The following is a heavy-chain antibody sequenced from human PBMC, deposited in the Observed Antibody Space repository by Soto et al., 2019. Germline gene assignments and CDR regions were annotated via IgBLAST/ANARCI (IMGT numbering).Heavy chain of an antibody. CDR2: IYYSGST. CDR3: ARRYYYDSSGYFDY. D-gene: IGHD3-22*01. CDR1: GGSISSSSYY. Sequence: QLQLQESGPGLVKPSETLSLTCTVSGGSISSSSYYWGWIRQPPGKGLEWIGSIYYSGSTHYNPSLKSRVTISVDTSKNQFSLKLSSVTAADTAVYYCARRYYYDSSGYFDYWGQGTLVTVSS. J-gene: IGHJ4*02. V-gene: IGHV4-39*01.